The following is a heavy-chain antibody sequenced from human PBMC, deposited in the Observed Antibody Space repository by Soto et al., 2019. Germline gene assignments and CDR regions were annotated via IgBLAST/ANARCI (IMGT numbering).Heavy chain of an antibody. CDR1: GFTFSSYA. V-gene: IGHV3-23*01. CDR2: ISGSGGST. Sequence: PGGSLRLSCAASGFTFSSYAMSWVRQAPGKGLEWVSAISGSGGSTYYADSVKGRFTISRDNSKNTLYLQMNSLRAEDTAVYYCAKDGVVVRSAESYFDYWGQGTLVTVSS. CDR3: AKDGVVVRSAESYFDY. J-gene: IGHJ4*02. D-gene: IGHD3-22*01.